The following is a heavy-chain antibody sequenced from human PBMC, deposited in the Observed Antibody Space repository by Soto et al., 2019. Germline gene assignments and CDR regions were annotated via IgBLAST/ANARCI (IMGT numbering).Heavy chain of an antibody. CDR2: IGGSGGAV. J-gene: IGHJ6*02. D-gene: IGHD3-3*01. V-gene: IGHV3-23*01. CDR1: GFTFRTYA. CDR3: AKSTIFGVVDYYYYGRDV. Sequence: GGSLRLSCVASGFTFRTYAMSWVRQAPGKGLEWVSTIGGSGGAVYQPDSVKARFTISRDNSKNTLYLQMNSLRAEDTAVYYCAKSTIFGVVDYYYYGRDVWGQGTTVTVSS.